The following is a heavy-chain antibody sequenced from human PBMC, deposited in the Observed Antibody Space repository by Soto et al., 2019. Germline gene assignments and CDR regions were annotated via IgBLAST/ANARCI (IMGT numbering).Heavy chain of an antibody. Sequence: GGSLRLSCAASGFTFHYYWMTWVRQAPGKGLDWVANVKPDGSATFYADSLKGRFTISRDNANNSVSLQMHSLRADDTAVYYCARDRERVTVNGGIALGAMEVWGHGTTVTVSS. D-gene: IGHD3-22*01. CDR2: VKPDGSAT. J-gene: IGHJ6*02. CDR1: GFTFHYYW. CDR3: ARDRERVTVNGGIALGAMEV. V-gene: IGHV3-7*03.